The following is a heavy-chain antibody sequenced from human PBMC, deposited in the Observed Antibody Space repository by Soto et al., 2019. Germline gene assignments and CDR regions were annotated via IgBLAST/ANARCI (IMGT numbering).Heavy chain of an antibody. CDR3: ATSPYDILTGYYRYGMDV. D-gene: IGHD3-9*01. V-gene: IGHV3-30*03. CDR2: ISYDGSNK. Sequence: GGSLRLSCAASGFTFSSYGMHWVRQAPGKGLEWVAVISYDGSNKYYADSVKGRFTISRDNSKNTLYLQMNSLRAEDTAVYYCATSPYDILTGYYRYGMDVWGQGTTVTVSS. J-gene: IGHJ6*02. CDR1: GFTFSSYG.